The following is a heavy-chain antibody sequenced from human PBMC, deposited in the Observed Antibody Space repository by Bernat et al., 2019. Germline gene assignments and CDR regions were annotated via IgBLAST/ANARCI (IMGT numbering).Heavy chain of an antibody. V-gene: IGHV3-23*01. CDR1: GFAFSRHA. D-gene: IGHD3-22*01. CDR3: AKDQEAYYYDSSGFADAFDI. Sequence: EMQLLESGGGLVQPGGSLRLSCAASGFAFSRHAMSWVRQAPGKGLEWVSGISNSGGDTYYADSVKGRFTISRDNSKNTLFLQMNSLRAEDTAIYYCAKDQEAYYYDSSGFADAFDIWGQGAMVTASS. J-gene: IGHJ3*02. CDR2: ISNSGGDT.